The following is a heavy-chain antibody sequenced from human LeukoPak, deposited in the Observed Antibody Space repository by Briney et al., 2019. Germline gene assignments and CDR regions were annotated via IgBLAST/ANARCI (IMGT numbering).Heavy chain of an antibody. CDR1: GGSISYYY. V-gene: IGHV4-59*01. CDR2: IYYTGST. Sequence: SETLSLTCTVSGGSISYYYWTWLRQSPGEGLEWIGQIYYTGSTYYNPSLKRRVTISVDTSRNQFSLNLTSVTAADTAVYYCARGGTYNDILSFDPWGQGTLVTVSS. J-gene: IGHJ5*02. D-gene: IGHD3-9*01. CDR3: ARGGTYNDILSFDP.